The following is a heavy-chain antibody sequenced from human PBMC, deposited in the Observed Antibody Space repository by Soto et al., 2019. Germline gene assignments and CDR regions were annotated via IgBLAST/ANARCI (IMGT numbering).Heavy chain of an antibody. V-gene: IGHV3-30*18. CDR1: GFTFSSYG. Sequence: QVQLVESGGGVVQPGRSLRLSCAASGFTFSSYGMHWVRQAPGKGLEWVAVISYDGSNKYYADSVKGRFTISRDNSKNTLYLQMNSLRAEDTAVYYGAKDSRDNPFYGSGSYFDYWGQGTLVTVSS. CDR2: ISYDGSNK. CDR3: AKDSRDNPFYGSGSYFDY. D-gene: IGHD3-10*01. J-gene: IGHJ4*02.